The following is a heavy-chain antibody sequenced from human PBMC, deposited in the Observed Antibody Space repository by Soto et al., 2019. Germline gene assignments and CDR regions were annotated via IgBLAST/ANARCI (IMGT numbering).Heavy chain of an antibody. CDR3: ARSYCTTTSCYYFDY. Sequence: QVQLVQSGAEVKKPGSSVKVSCKASGDTFSSYSITWVRQAPGQGLEWMGRIFPILDKTNYAQNFQGRVAITADESTSTAYMELSSLTSKDTAVYYCARSYCTTTSCYYFDYWGQGTLVTVSS. CDR1: GDTFSSYS. V-gene: IGHV1-69*02. D-gene: IGHD2-2*01. CDR2: IFPILDKT. J-gene: IGHJ4*02.